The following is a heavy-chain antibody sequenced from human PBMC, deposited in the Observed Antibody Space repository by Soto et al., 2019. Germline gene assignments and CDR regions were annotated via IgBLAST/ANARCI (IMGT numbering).Heavy chain of an antibody. V-gene: IGHV1-8*01. CDR3: ARGLSPILPGYQVVYGMDV. Sequence: ASVKVSCKASGYTFTRYDINWVRQATGQGLEWMGWMNPNTGNTDYAQKFQGRLTMTRNTSTSTAYMELSSLRSEDTAVYSCARGLSPILPGYQVVYGMDVWGKGTTVTVSS. D-gene: IGHD3-9*01. CDR1: GYTFTRYD. CDR2: MNPNTGNT. J-gene: IGHJ6*04.